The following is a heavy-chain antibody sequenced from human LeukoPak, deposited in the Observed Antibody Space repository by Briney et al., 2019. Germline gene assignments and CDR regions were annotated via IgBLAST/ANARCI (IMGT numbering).Heavy chain of an antibody. V-gene: IGHV3-43D*03. CDR2: ISWDGGST. J-gene: IGHJ4*02. CDR1: GFTFDDYA. D-gene: IGHD6-13*01. Sequence: GGSLRLSCAASGFTFDDYAMHWVRQAPGKGLEWVSLISWDGGSTYYADSVKGRFTISRDNSKNSLYLQMNSPRAEDTALYYCAKDERYSSSWYYFDYWGQGTLVTVSS. CDR3: AKDERYSSSWYYFDY.